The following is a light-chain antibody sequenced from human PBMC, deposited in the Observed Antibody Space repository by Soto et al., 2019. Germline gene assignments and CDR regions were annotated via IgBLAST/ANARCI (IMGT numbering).Light chain of an antibody. CDR3: SSYKSSRTL. CDR2: EVS. Sequence: QSALTKPASVSGSPGQSITISCTGISSDLGGYNAVSWYQQHPGKAPQLIIYEVSNRPSGVSNRFSGSKSGNTASLTISGLQAEDEADYYCSSYKSSRTLFGGGTKLTVL. J-gene: IGLJ2*01. CDR1: SSDLGGYNA. V-gene: IGLV2-14*01.